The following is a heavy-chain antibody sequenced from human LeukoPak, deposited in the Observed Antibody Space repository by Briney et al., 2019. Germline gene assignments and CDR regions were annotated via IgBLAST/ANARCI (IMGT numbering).Heavy chain of an antibody. V-gene: IGHV3-7*01. CDR1: GFTFSSYA. CDR2: INKDGSER. D-gene: IGHD7-27*01. Sequence: GGSLRLSCAASGFTFSSYAMSWVRQAPGKGLEWVSNINKDGSERYLDSVKGRFTVSRDNAKNLLYLQMNGPRAEDTAVYYCATLSGDVTTFDYWGQGILVTVSS. CDR3: ATLSGDVTTFDY. J-gene: IGHJ4*02.